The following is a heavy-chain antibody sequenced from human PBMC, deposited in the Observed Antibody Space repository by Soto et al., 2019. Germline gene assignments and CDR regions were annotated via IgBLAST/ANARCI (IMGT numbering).Heavy chain of an antibody. CDR2: IIPILGIA. J-gene: IGHJ6*03. Sequence: QVQLVQSRAEVKKPGSSVKVSCKASGGTFSSYTISWVRQAPGQGLEWMGRIIPILGIANYAQKFQGRVTITADKSTSTAYMELSSLRSEDTAVYYWASSLTTKKYYYYMDVWGTGTTVTGSS. V-gene: IGHV1-69*02. D-gene: IGHD4-4*01. CDR1: GGTFSSYT. CDR3: ASSLTTKKYYYYMDV.